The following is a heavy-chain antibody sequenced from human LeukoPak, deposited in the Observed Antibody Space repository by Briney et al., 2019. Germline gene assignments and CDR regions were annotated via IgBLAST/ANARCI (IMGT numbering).Heavy chain of an antibody. D-gene: IGHD2/OR15-2a*01. J-gene: IGHJ4*02. V-gene: IGHV4-34*01. CDR2: INHSGST. CDR3: ARHHPRNTVDF. CDR1: GGSFSGYY. Sequence: SETLSLTCAVYGGSFSGYYWSWIRQPPGKGLEWIGEINHSGSTNYNPSLKSRVTISVDTSKNQFSLKLSSVTAADTAVYYCARHHPRNTVDFWGQGTLVTVSS.